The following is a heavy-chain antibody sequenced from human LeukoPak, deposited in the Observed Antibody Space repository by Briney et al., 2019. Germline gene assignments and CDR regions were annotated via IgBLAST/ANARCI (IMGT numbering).Heavy chain of an antibody. J-gene: IGHJ4*02. V-gene: IGHV4-39*07. CDR2: IYYSGTT. CDR3: TRLSGGRYNDLWSGYPQFDY. Sequence: SETVSLTCSVSGASLSSDKYYWGWVRQPPGKVPEWIATIYYSGTTYYNPSLKSRVTITADRSKNQFFLTLRSATAADTAMYYCTRLSGGRYNDLWSGYPQFDYWGQGILVTVSS. D-gene: IGHD3-3*01. CDR1: GASLSSDKYY.